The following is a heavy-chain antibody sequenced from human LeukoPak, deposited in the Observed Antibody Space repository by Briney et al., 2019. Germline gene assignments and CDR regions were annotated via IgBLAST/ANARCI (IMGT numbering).Heavy chain of an antibody. Sequence: PGRSLRLSCAASGFTFSSYGMHWVRQAPGKGLEWVAVIWYDGSNKYYADSVKGRFTISRDNSKNTLYLQMNSLSAEDTAVYYCARDRGKEQWLADYYYGMDVWGQGTTVTVSS. V-gene: IGHV3-33*01. D-gene: IGHD6-19*01. J-gene: IGHJ6*02. CDR3: ARDRGKEQWLADYYYGMDV. CDR1: GFTFSSYG. CDR2: IWYDGSNK.